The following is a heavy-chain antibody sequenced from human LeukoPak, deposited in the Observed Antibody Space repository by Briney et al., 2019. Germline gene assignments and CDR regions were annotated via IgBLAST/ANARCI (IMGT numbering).Heavy chain of an antibody. V-gene: IGHV3-48*03. CDR2: ISSSATTI. J-gene: IGHJ5*01. CDR3: ARDSAVRGVIFDF. Sequence: GGSLRLSCAASGFTFSSYQINWVRQAPGKGLECVSYISSSATTIYYADSVKGRFTISRDNAKNSLYLQMNSLRPEDTAVYYCARDSAVRGVIFDFWGQGSLVTVSS. D-gene: IGHD3-10*01. CDR1: GFTFSSYQ.